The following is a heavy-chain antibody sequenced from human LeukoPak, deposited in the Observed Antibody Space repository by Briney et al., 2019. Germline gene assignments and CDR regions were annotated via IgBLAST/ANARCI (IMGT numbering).Heavy chain of an antibody. Sequence: GGSLRLSCAASGFTFSSYGMHWVRQAPGKGLEWVALIQYDGSNKYYADSVKGRFTISRDNSKNTLYLQMNSLRAEDTAVYYCAKGTIRYCSSTGCYIDYWGQGTLVTVSS. CDR2: IQYDGSNK. J-gene: IGHJ4*02. CDR1: GFTFSSYG. CDR3: AKGTIRYCSSTGCYIDY. V-gene: IGHV3-30*02. D-gene: IGHD2-2*01.